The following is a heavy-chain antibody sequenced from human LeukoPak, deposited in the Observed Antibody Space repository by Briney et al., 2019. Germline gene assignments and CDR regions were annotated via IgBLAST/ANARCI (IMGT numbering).Heavy chain of an antibody. J-gene: IGHJ4*02. CDR3: ARGERGYSYGDFDY. D-gene: IGHD5-18*01. V-gene: IGHV4-59*01. CDR1: GGSISNYY. CDR2: IYYSGST. Sequence: SETLSLTCTVSGGSISNYYWSWIRQPPGKGLEWIGHIYYSGSTNYNPSLKSRVIISLDTSKNQFSLKVSSVTAADTAVYYCARGERGYSYGDFDYWGQGTLVTVSS.